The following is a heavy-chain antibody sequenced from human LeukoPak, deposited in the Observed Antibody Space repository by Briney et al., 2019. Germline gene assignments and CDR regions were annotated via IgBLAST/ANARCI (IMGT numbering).Heavy chain of an antibody. CDR2: IYYSGST. CDR3: ARDLRYSGSYYAAFDI. CDR1: GGTISSYY. Sequence: PSETLSLTCTGSGGTISSYYWSWIRQPPGKGLEWIGYIYYSGSTNYNPSLKSRVTISVDTSKNQFSLKLGSVTAADTAVYYCARDLRYSGSYYAAFDIWGQGTMVTVSS. J-gene: IGHJ3*02. V-gene: IGHV4-59*01. D-gene: IGHD1-26*01.